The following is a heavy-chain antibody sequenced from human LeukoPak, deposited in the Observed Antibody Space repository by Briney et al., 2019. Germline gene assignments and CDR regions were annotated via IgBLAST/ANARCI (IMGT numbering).Heavy chain of an antibody. CDR2: IYYSGST. J-gene: IGHJ4*02. CDR1: GGSISNYY. D-gene: IGHD6-13*01. CDR3: ARRNVYSSSWDYFDY. Sequence: SETLSLTCTVSGGSISNYYWSWIRQPPGKGLEWIGYIYYSGSTNYNPSLKSRVTISVDTSKNQFSLKLSSVTAADTAVYYCARRNVYSSSWDYFDYWGQGTLVTVSS. V-gene: IGHV4-59*08.